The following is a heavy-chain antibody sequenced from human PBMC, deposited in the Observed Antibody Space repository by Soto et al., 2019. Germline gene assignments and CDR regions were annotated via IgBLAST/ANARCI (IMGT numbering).Heavy chain of an antibody. CDR1: GGTFSSSA. D-gene: IGHD4-4*01. CDR2: IIPLFRTP. V-gene: IGHV1-69*12. CDR3: ARDNDRLQLGGNYYYILDV. Sequence: QVQLVQSGAEMKAPGSSVKVSCKTSGGTFSSSAISWLRQAPGQGLEWMGGIIPLFRTPDYAQKFQGRVTIAADESTSTAYMELSSLRSEDTAVYYCARDNDRLQLGGNYYYILDVWGQATTINVSS. J-gene: IGHJ6*02.